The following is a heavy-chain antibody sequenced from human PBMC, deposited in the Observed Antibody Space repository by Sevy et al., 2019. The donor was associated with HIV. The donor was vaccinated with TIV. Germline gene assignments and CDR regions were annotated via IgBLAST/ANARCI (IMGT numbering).Heavy chain of an antibody. CDR3: TKDIGYNAGRGMDV. V-gene: IGHV3-9*01. J-gene: IGHJ6*02. CDR2: ISSDSSII. D-gene: IGHD5-12*01. CDR1: GFTFDDYA. Sequence: GGSLRLSCAASGFTFDDYAMHWVRQVPGKGLEWVSAISSDSSIISYVESVRGRFTISRDNAKNSLYLQMNSLRTEDTALYYCTKDIGYNAGRGMDVWGRGTTVTVSS.